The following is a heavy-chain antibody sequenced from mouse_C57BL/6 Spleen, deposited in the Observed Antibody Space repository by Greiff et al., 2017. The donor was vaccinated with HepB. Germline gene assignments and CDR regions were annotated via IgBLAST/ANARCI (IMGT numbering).Heavy chain of an antibody. V-gene: IGHV3-2*02. D-gene: IGHD1-2*01. CDR2: ISYSGST. Sequence: EVQLVESGPGLVKPSQSLSLTCTVTGYSITSGYGWNWIRQFPGNKLEWMGYISYSGSTNYNPSHKTRISITRDTSKNRFFLQLNSGTTEDTATYYCARTARIKYWGQGTTLTVAS. CDR3: ARTARIKY. CDR1: GYSITSGYG. J-gene: IGHJ2*01.